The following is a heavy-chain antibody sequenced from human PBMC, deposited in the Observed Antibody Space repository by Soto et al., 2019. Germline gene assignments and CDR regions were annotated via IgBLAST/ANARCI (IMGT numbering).Heavy chain of an antibody. D-gene: IGHD6-13*01. V-gene: IGHV1-69*13. CDR3: ASYTAAGMLWFDP. CDR2: IIPIFGTA. Sequence: ASVKVSCKASGGTFSSYAISWVRQAPGQGLEWMGGIIPIFGTANYAQKFQGRVTITADESTSTAYMELSSLRSEDTAVYYCASYTAAGMLWFDPWGQGNLVTVSS. J-gene: IGHJ5*02. CDR1: GGTFSSYA.